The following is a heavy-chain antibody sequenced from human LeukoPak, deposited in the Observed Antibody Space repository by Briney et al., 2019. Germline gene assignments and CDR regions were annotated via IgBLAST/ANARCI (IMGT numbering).Heavy chain of an antibody. V-gene: IGHV1-18*01. Sequence: ASVKVSCKASGYTFTSYGISWVRQAPGQGLEWMGWISAYNGNTNYAQKLQGRVTMTTDTSTSTAYMGLRSLRSDDTAVYYCARDFPIVVVTATTFDYWGQGTLVTVSS. CDR3: ARDFPIVVVTATTFDY. CDR1: GYTFTSYG. CDR2: ISAYNGNT. J-gene: IGHJ4*02. D-gene: IGHD2-21*02.